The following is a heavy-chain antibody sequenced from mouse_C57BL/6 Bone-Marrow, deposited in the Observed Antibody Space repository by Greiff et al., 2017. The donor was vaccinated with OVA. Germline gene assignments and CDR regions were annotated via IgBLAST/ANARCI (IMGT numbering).Heavy chain of an antibody. V-gene: IGHV1-81*01. J-gene: IGHJ4*01. CDR1: GYTFTRYG. D-gene: IGHD1-1*01. CDR3: AREEVAYYYGSSLYYAMDY. CDR2: IYPRSGNP. Sequence: VQLQQSGAELARPGASVKLSCKASGYTFTRYGISWVQQRPGQGLEWIGYIYPRSGNPYYNETFKGKATLSADKSSSTAYLELRSLTSEAYAVEFCAREEVAYYYGSSLYYAMDYWGQGTSVTVSS.